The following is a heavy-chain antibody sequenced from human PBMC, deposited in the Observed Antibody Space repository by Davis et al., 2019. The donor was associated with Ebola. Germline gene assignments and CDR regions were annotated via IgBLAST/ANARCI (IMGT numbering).Heavy chain of an antibody. D-gene: IGHD3-16*01. CDR2: IKKDGSDK. V-gene: IGHV3-7*01. CDR3: ATYGVMWAANWFDP. Sequence: PVGSLRLSCAASGFTFSNHWMSWFRQAPGKGLEWVANIKKDGSDKYYAVSVKGRFYISRDNAKNSLYLQMNSLRDEDAAVYYCATYGVMWAANWFDPWGQGALVTVSS. CDR1: GFTFSNHW. J-gene: IGHJ5*02.